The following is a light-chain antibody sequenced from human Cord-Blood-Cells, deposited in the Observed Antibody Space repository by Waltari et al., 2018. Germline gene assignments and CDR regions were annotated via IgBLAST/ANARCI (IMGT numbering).Light chain of an antibody. CDR2: AAS. Sequence: DIQMTQSPSSLSASVGDRVTITSRASQSISSYLNWYQQKPGKAPKLLIYAASSLQSGAASRFSGSEAATDFNLTFSSRQPEDFATYYCQQSYSPLPLGGGTKVEIK. J-gene: IGKJ4*01. CDR3: QQSYSPLP. V-gene: IGKV1-39*01. CDR1: QSISSY.